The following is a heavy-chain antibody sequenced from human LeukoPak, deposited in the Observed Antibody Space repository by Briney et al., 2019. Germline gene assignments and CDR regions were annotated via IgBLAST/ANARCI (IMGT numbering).Heavy chain of an antibody. CDR3: AKDKTTYYDFWSGYLDY. CDR1: GFTFSSYG. D-gene: IGHD3-3*01. J-gene: IGHJ4*02. Sequence: GGSLRLSCAPPGFTFSSYGMHWVRQAPGKGLEWVAFIWYDGSNKYYADSVRSRFSISIDNSKNTLYLQMNSLRAEDTAVYYCAKDKTTYYDFWSGYLDYWGQGTLVTVSS. V-gene: IGHV3-30*02. CDR2: IWYDGSNK.